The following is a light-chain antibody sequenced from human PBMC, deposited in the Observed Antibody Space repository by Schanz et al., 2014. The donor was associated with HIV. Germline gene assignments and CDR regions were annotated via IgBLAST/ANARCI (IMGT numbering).Light chain of an antibody. CDR2: TAS. Sequence: DIQLSQSPSFLSASVGDRVTVTCRASQDISSFLAWYQQKPGEAPKLLIYTASTLQSGVPLRFSGSGSGTDFTLTINGLQPDDFATYYCQQLNSFPYTFGQGTMLEI. CDR3: QQLNSFPYT. V-gene: IGKV1-9*01. CDR1: QDISSF. J-gene: IGKJ2*01.